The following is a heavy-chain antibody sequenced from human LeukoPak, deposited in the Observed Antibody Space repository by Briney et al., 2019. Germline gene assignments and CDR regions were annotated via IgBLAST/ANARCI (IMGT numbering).Heavy chain of an antibody. CDR1: GFTFSSYG. D-gene: IGHD1-14*01. V-gene: IGHV3-30*02. CDR2: IRYDGSNK. CDR3: AKIPPPERGGAFDI. J-gene: IGHJ3*02. Sequence: GGSLRLSCAASGFTFSSYGMHWVRQAPGKGLEWVAFIRYDGSNKYYADSVKGRFTISRDNSKNTLYLQMNSLRAEDTAVYYCAKIPPPERGGAFDIWGQGTMVTVSS.